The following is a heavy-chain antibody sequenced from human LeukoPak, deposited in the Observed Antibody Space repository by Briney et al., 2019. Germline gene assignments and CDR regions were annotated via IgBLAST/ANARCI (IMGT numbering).Heavy chain of an antibody. CDR1: GGSFSGYY. J-gene: IGHJ1*01. CDR2: INHSGST. Sequence: PSETLSLTCAVYGGSFSGYYWSWIRQPPGKGLEWIGEINHSGSTNYNPSLKSRVTISVDTSKNQFSLKLSSVTAADTAVYYCARGSKYYYDSSGYYYGLAEYFQHWGQGTLVTVSS. V-gene: IGHV4-34*01. D-gene: IGHD3-22*01. CDR3: ARGSKYYYDSSGYYYGLAEYFQH.